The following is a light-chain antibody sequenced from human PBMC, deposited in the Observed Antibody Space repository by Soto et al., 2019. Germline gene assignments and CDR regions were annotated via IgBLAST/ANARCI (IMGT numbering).Light chain of an antibody. CDR2: GTS. J-gene: IGKJ1*01. CDR3: QQYGSWT. Sequence: EIVLTQSPGTLSVSPGERATLSCRASQTIDSNNLARYQQKRGQAPSLLIYGTSSRATGIPDRFSGSGSGTDFTRIISRLEPEDSAIYYCQQYGSWTFGQGTKVEIK. V-gene: IGKV3-20*01. CDR1: QTIDSNN.